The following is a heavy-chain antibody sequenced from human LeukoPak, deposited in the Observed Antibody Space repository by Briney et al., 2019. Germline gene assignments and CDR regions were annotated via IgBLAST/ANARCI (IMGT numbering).Heavy chain of an antibody. V-gene: IGHV4-34*01. D-gene: IGHD1-14*01. J-gene: IGHJ4*02. CDR2: INHSGST. CDR1: GGSFSGYY. Sequence: SETLSLTCAVYGGSFSGYYWSWIRQPPGKGLEWIGEINHSGSTNYNPSLKSRVTISIDTSKNQFSLKVSFVTAADTAVYYCARGRTQQNLFYHWGQGTLVTVSS. CDR3: ARGRTQQNLFYH.